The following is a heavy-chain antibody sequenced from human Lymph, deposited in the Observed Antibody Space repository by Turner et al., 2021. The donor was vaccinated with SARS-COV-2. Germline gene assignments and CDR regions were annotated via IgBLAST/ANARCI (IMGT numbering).Heavy chain of an antibody. CDR3: AISERGSADFWSGYYPAPLDY. CDR1: GFTASSYS. J-gene: IGHJ4*02. CDR2: IIISSIYI. Sequence: EVQLVESGGGVVKPGGPLTLSCAASGFTASSYSMNWVRQAPGKGLGWVSSIIISSIYIYYTDPVTGRFTIARDNAKNSLFLQMNSLRSEDTAVYYCAISERGSADFWSGYYPAPLDYWGQGTLVTVSS. D-gene: IGHD3-3*01. V-gene: IGHV3-21*01.